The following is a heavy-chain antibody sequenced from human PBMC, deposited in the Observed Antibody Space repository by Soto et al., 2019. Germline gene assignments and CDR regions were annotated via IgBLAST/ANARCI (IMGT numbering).Heavy chain of an antibody. CDR1: GGSISSGDYY. D-gene: IGHD3-3*01. Sequence: SETLSLTCTVSGGSISSGDYYWSWIRQPPGKGLEWIGYIYYSGSTYYNPSLKSRVTISVDTSKNQFSLKLSSVTAADTAVYYCARSTIFGVVHYYYGMDVWGQGTTVTVSS. CDR2: IYYSGST. J-gene: IGHJ6*02. V-gene: IGHV4-30-4*02. CDR3: ARSTIFGVVHYYYGMDV.